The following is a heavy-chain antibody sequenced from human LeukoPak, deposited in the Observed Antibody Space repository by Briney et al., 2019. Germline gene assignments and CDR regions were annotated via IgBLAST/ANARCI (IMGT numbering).Heavy chain of an antibody. D-gene: IGHD3-10*01. CDR1: GGSISSGSYY. Sequence: PSETLSLTCTVSGGSISSGSYYWSWIRQPAGKGLEWIGRIYTSGSTNYNPSLKSRVTISIDTSENQFSLKLTSVTAADTAVYFCAREVTVVQGVVTRWLDPWGQGTLVTVSS. CDR2: IYTSGST. J-gene: IGHJ5*02. V-gene: IGHV4-61*02. CDR3: AREVTVVQGVVTRWLDP.